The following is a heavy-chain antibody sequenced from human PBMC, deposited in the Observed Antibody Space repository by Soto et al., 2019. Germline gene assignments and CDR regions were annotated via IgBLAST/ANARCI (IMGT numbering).Heavy chain of an antibody. CDR2: INAGNGNT. Sequence: ASVKVSCKASGYTFTSYAMHWVRQAPGQRLEWMGWINAGNGNTKYSQKFQGRVTITRDTSASTAYMELSSLRSEDTAVYYCARVKNYDILTGPNDAFDIWGQGTMVTVSS. D-gene: IGHD3-9*01. V-gene: IGHV1-3*01. CDR3: ARVKNYDILTGPNDAFDI. CDR1: GYTFTSYA. J-gene: IGHJ3*02.